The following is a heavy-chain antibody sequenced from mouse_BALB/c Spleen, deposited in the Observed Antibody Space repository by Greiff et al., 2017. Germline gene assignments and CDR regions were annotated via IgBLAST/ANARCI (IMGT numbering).Heavy chain of an antibody. J-gene: IGHJ3*01. D-gene: IGHD2-4*01. CDR3: ARNWNDYDEKAWFAY. CDR2: IWSGGST. CDR1: GFSLTSYG. V-gene: IGHV2-2*02. Sequence: QVQLKQSGPGLVQPSQSLSITCTVSGFSLTSYGVHWVRQSPGKGLEWLGVIWSGGSTDYNAAFISRLSISKDNSKSQVFFKMNSLQANDTAIYYCARNWNDYDEKAWFAYWGQGTLVTVSA.